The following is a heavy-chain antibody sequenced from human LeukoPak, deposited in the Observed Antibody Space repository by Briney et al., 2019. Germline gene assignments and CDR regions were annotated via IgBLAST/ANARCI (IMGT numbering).Heavy chain of an antibody. D-gene: IGHD1-26*01. V-gene: IGHV4-61*02. CDR2: IYTSGST. J-gene: IGHJ6*03. CDR1: GNSISSGDNY. Sequence: PSQTLSLTCTVSGNSISSGDNYWSWLRQPAGKGLEWIGRIYTSGSTNYNPSLKSRVTISGDTSKNQFSLKLSSVTAADTAVYYCARGRRNSSGRRPSGSYTEGGIDYYYYYMDVWGKGTTVTVSS. CDR3: ARGRRNSSGRRPSGSYTEGGIDYYYYYMDV.